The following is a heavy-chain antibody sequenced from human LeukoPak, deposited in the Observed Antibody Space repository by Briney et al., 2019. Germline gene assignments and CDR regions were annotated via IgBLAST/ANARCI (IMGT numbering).Heavy chain of an antibody. J-gene: IGHJ3*02. CDR1: GFTFSSYW. CDR3: ARVLDYYDSSGYYSNRNDAFDI. CDR2: IKQEVREK. V-gene: IGHV3-7*01. Sequence: GGSLRLSCASSGFTFSSYWMSWVRQAPGEGLEWVANIKQEVREKYYVYSVKGRFTISRDNAKNTLYLQMNSMRGEDKAVYYCARVLDYYDSSGYYSNRNDAFDIWGQGTMVTVSS. D-gene: IGHD3-22*01.